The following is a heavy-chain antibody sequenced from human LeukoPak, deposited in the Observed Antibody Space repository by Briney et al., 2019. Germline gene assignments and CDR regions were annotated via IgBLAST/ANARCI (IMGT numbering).Heavy chain of an antibody. V-gene: IGHV3-48*01. CDR3: ARGGYSYGSIDY. CDR2: ISSSSTI. J-gene: IGHJ4*02. CDR1: GFTFSSYS. Sequence: GGSLRLSCAASGFTFSSYSMNWVRQAPGKGLEWVSYISSSSTIYYADSVKGRFTISRDNAKNSLYLQMNSLRAEDTAVYYCARGGYSYGSIDYWGQGTLVTVSS. D-gene: IGHD5-18*01.